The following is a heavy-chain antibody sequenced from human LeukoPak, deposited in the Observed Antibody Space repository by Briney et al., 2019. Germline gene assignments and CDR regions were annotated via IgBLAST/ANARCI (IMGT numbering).Heavy chain of an antibody. Sequence: GGSLRLSCAASGFTFSSYSMNWVRQAPGEGLEWVSYISSLSGTIYYADSVKGRFTISRDNAKNSLYLQMDSLRAEDTAVYYCARGDNWDYYFYMDVWGKGTTVTVSS. D-gene: IGHD1-1*01. V-gene: IGHV3-48*01. CDR2: ISSLSGTI. CDR1: GFTFSSYS. CDR3: ARGDNWDYYFYMDV. J-gene: IGHJ6*03.